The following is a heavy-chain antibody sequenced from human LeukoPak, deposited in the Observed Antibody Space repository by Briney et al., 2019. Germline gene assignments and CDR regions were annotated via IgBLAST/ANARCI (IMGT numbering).Heavy chain of an antibody. D-gene: IGHD6-13*01. CDR1: GGTFSSYA. CDR2: IIPIFGTT. V-gene: IGHV1-69*06. CDR3: ARVVGLTGYSSSWYSGYYYYMDV. J-gene: IGHJ6*03. Sequence: SVKVSCKASGGTFSSYAISWVRQAPGQGLEWMGGIIPIFGTTNYAQKFQDRVTITADKSTSTAYMELSSLRSEDTAVYYCARVVGLTGYSSSWYSGYYYYMDVWAKGPRSPSP.